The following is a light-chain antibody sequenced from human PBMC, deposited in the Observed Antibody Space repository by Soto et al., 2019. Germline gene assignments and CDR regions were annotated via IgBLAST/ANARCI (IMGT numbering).Light chain of an antibody. Sequence: PGAIATLSFRASDGVAGRSLAWYQQKPGQAPRLLISGASIRATGIPDRFSGRGSGTDFTLTISRLESEDFAVYFCQQYGSSPFTFGPGTKVDIK. CDR3: QQYGSSPFT. CDR2: GAS. V-gene: IGKV3-20*01. CDR1: DGVAGRS. J-gene: IGKJ3*01.